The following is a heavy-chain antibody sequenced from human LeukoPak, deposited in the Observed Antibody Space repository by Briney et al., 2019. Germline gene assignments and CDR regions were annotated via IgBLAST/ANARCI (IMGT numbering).Heavy chain of an antibody. V-gene: IGHV4-31*03. D-gene: IGHD3-22*01. CDR1: GGSISSGGYY. CDR3: ARAPSSDDAFDI. Sequence: SETLSLTCTVSGGSISSGGYYWSWIRQHPGKGLEWIGYIYYSGSTYYNPSLKCRVTISVDTSKNQFSLKLSSVTAADTAVYYCARAPSSDDAFDIWGQGTMVTVSS. J-gene: IGHJ3*02. CDR2: IYYSGST.